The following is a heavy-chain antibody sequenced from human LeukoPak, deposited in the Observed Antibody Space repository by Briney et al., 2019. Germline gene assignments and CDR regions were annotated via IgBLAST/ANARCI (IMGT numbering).Heavy chain of an antibody. Sequence: SETLSLTCTVSSASVKTYYWSWIRQPPGKGLEWIGYIFYSGSTNYNPSLKSRVTISVDTSKNQFSLNLSSVTAADTAVYYCARHSPFYYDSSGYRAFDIWGQGTMVTVSS. J-gene: IGHJ3*02. D-gene: IGHD3-22*01. CDR3: ARHSPFYYDSSGYRAFDI. CDR1: SASVKTYY. V-gene: IGHV4-59*08. CDR2: IFYSGST.